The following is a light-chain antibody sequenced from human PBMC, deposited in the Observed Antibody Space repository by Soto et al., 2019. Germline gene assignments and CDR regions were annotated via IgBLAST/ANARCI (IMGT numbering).Light chain of an antibody. Sequence: DSVMTQTPLSSPVTLGEPASITCRSSQSLVHSDGNTYLNWLQQRPGQPPRLLIYKISNRMSGVPDRFSGSGAGTEFTLKISRVEAEDVGVNYCMQTTHFPTWTLGQGTKVEIK. CDR1: QSLVHSDGNTY. CDR2: KIS. V-gene: IGKV2-24*01. CDR3: MQTTHFPTWT. J-gene: IGKJ1*01.